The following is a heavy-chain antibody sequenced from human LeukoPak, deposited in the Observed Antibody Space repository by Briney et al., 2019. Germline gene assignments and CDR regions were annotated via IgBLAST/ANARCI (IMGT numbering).Heavy chain of an antibody. J-gene: IGHJ5*02. D-gene: IGHD4/OR15-4a*01. Sequence: GGSLRLSCAASGFTLSNYAMSWVRQAPGKGLEWVSAISVNGGTTYYADSVGGRFTISRDSSKNTLYLQLNSLRAEDTAVYYCAKDDYGYWFDPWGQGTLSPSPQ. CDR2: ISVNGGTT. CDR3: AKDDYGYWFDP. CDR1: GFTLSNYA. V-gene: IGHV3-23*01.